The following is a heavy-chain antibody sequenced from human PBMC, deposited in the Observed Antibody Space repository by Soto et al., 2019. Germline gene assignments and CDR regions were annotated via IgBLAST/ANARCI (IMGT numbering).Heavy chain of an antibody. CDR3: ATVWFGESQH. V-gene: IGHV4-39*01. Sequence: PSETLSLTCTVSGCSISSSSYYWGWIRQPPGKGLEWIGSIYYSGSPYYNPSLKSRVTISVDTSKNQFSLKLSSVTAADTAVYYRATVWFGESQHWGQGTLVTVS. J-gene: IGHJ1*01. D-gene: IGHD3-10*01. CDR2: IYYSGSP. CDR1: GCSISSSSYY.